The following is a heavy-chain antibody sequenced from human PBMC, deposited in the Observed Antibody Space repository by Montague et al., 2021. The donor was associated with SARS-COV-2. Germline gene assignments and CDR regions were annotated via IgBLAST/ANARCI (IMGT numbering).Heavy chain of an antibody. CDR3: AKSATASAYYFDS. V-gene: IGHV3-30*18. CDR2: FSYDESNT. J-gene: IGHJ4*02. CDR1: GFTFSSYG. D-gene: IGHD2-21*02. Sequence: SLRLSCAASGFTFSSYGMHWVRQAPGKGLEWVALFSYDESNTYYTDSVKGRFTISRDKSKNTLYLQMNSLRPEDTAVYYCAKSATASAYYFDSWGQGTLVTVSS.